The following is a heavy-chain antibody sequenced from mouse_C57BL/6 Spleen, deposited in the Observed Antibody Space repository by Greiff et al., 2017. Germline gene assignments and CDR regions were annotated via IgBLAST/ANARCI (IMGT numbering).Heavy chain of an antibody. V-gene: IGHV1-52*01. CDR3: AGGLRREYYYAMDY. D-gene: IGHD2-4*01. CDR2: IDPSDSET. CDR1: GYTFTSYW. J-gene: IGHJ4*01. Sequence: VQLQQPGAELVRPGSSVKLSCKASGYTFTSYWMHWVKQRPIQGLEWIGNIDPSDSETHSNQKFKDKATLTVDKSSSTAYMQLSSLTSEDSAVYYCAGGLRREYYYAMDYWGQGTSVTVSS.